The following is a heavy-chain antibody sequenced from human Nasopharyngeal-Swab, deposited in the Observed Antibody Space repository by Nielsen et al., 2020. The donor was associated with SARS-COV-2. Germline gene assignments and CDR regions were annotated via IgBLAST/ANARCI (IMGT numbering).Heavy chain of an antibody. J-gene: IGHJ4*02. V-gene: IGHV1-3*01. Sequence: ASVKVSCKASGYTFTSYAMHWVRQAPGQRLEWMGWINAGNGNTKYSQKFQGRVTITRDTSASTAYLELSSLRSEDTAVYYCARVVWVVGFDYWGQGTLVTVSS. CDR1: GYTFTSYA. CDR3: ARVVWVVGFDY. D-gene: IGHD2-15*01. CDR2: INAGNGNT.